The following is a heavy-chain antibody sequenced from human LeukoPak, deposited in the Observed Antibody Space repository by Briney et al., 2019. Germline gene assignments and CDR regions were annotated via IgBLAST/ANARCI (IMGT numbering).Heavy chain of an antibody. CDR1: DGSINSYY. V-gene: IGHV4-59*08. J-gene: IGHJ4*02. Sequence: PSETLSLTCSVSDGSINSYYWNWIRRPPGKGLEWIGYIYYNGNTNYSPSLKSRVTMSVDTSKNLFSLKLSSVTAADTAVYYCAVVVPAAGYYFDYWGQGTLVTVSS. D-gene: IGHD2-2*01. CDR2: IYYNGNT. CDR3: AVVVPAAGYYFDY.